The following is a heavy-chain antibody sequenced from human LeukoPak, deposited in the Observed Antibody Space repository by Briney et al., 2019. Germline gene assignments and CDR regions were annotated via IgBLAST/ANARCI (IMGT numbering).Heavy chain of an antibody. Sequence: GGSLRLSCAASGFTFSSYWMNWVRQAPGKGLEWVANIKQDGGEKYYLDSVRGRFTISRDNAKSSLYLQMNSLRVEDTAVYYCARAIGSEHGYWGQGTLVTVSS. V-gene: IGHV3-7*01. CDR3: ARAIGSEHGY. D-gene: IGHD6-25*01. CDR1: GFTFSSYW. J-gene: IGHJ4*02. CDR2: IKQDGGEK.